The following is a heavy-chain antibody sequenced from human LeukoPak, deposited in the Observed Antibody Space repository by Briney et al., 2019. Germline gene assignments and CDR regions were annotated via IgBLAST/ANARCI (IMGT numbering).Heavy chain of an antibody. D-gene: IGHD2-15*01. CDR1: GFTFSSYA. V-gene: IGHV3-23*01. Sequence: GGSLRLSCAASGFTFSSYAMTWVRQAPGKGLEWVSVISDDGGSTYYADSVKGRFTISRDDAKNSLYLQMNSLRAEDTAVYYCARGVVMDVWGKGTTVTVSS. CDR3: ARGVVMDV. J-gene: IGHJ6*04. CDR2: ISDDGGST.